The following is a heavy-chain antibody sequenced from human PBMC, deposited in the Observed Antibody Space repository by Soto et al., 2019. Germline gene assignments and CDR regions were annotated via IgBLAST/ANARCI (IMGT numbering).Heavy chain of an antibody. CDR1: GGIFSSYA. Sequence: QVQLVQSGAEVKKPGSSVKVSCKASGGIFSSYAISWVRQAPGQGLEWMGGIIPIFGTANYAQKFQGRVTITADESTSTAYMELSSLRSEDTAVYYCARGPEYSSSSVVDYYYYYGMAVWGQGTTVTVSS. CDR3: ARGPEYSSSSVVDYYYYYGMAV. D-gene: IGHD6-6*01. J-gene: IGHJ6*02. V-gene: IGHV1-69*01. CDR2: IIPIFGTA.